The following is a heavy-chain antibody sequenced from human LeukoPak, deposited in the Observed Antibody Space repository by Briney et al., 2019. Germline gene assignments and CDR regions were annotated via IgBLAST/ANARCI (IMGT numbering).Heavy chain of an antibody. Sequence: PSETLSLTCTVSGGSISSSSYYWGWIRQPPGKGLEWIGSIYYSGSTYYNPSLKSRVTISVDTSKNQFSLKLSSVTAADTAVYYCARDPEILNYWGQGTLVTVSS. CDR3: ARDPEILNY. V-gene: IGHV4-39*07. J-gene: IGHJ4*02. CDR2: IYYSGST. CDR1: GGSISSSSYY.